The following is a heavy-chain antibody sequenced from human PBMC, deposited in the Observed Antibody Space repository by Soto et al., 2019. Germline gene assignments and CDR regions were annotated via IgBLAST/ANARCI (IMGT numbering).Heavy chain of an antibody. CDR2: IIPILGIA. D-gene: IGHD3-10*01. CDR3: ERGRRYYGWGSYQVDY. Sequence: QVQLVQSGAEVKKPGSSVKVSCKASGGTFSSYTISWVRQAPGQGLEWMGRIIPILGIANYAQKFQGRVTITADKHTSTTYIQLSSLRSEDTAVYYCERGRRYYGWGSYQVDYWGQGTLVTVSS. CDR1: GGTFSSYT. V-gene: IGHV1-69*02. J-gene: IGHJ4*02.